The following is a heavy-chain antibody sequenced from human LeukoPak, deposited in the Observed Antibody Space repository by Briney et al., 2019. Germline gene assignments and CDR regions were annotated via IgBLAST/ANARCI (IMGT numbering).Heavy chain of an antibody. Sequence: GGSLRLSCAATGFTFSNYGMHWVRQAPGKGLERVAVISSGGSNKYYADSVKGRFTISRDNSKNTLYLQMNSLRAEDTAVYYCARNYYDSSGYYYHDYWGQGTLVTVSS. D-gene: IGHD3-22*01. CDR2: ISSGGSNK. CDR3: ARNYYDSSGYYYHDY. CDR1: GFTFSNYG. V-gene: IGHV3-30*03. J-gene: IGHJ4*02.